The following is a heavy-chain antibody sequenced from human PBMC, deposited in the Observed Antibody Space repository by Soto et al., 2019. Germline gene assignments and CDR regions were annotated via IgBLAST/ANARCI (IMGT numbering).Heavy chain of an antibody. CDR3: ARDRTAARFPHYYYYGMDV. CDR2: INAGNGNT. CDR1: GYTFTSYA. V-gene: IGHV1-3*01. D-gene: IGHD6-6*01. J-gene: IGHJ6*02. Sequence: ASVKVSCKASGYTFTSYAMHWVRQAPGQRLEWMGWINAGNGNTKYSQKFQGRVTTTRDTSASTAYMELSSLRSEDTAVYYCARDRTAARFPHYYYYGMDVWGQGTTVTVSS.